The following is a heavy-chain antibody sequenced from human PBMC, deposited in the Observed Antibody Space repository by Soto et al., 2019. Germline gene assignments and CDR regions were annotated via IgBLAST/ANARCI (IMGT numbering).Heavy chain of an antibody. Sequence: GGSRRLSCAASGFSFSSYWLHWVRQVPGKGLAWVSHVSNDGGSTMYAESVKGRFTMSRDNGKNALYLQMKSLRVEDTALYYCATVIYYEKRGYRQFDYWGQGTLVTFSS. CDR2: VSNDGGST. CDR3: ATVIYYEKRGYRQFDY. J-gene: IGHJ4*02. CDR1: GFSFSSYW. V-gene: IGHV3-74*03. D-gene: IGHD3-22*01.